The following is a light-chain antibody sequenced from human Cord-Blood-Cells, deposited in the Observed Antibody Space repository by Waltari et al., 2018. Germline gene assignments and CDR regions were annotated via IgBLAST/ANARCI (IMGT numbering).Light chain of an antibody. V-gene: IGKV1-39*01. CDR2: AAS. J-gene: IGKJ2*01. CDR1: QSISRY. Sequence: DIPMTQSPYSVSASVGARVTITCQASQSISRYLKCYQQKPWKAPKLLIYAASSLQSGVPSRFSGSGSGTDVTLTISSLQPDGFSTYYCQQSYSTPYTFGHGTKLEIK. CDR3: QQSYSTPYT.